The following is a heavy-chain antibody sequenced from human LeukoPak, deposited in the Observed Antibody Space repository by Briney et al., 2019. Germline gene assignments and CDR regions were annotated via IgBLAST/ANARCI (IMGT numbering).Heavy chain of an antibody. CDR3: ARDTTRTVTTDYYYGMDV. Sequence: SVKVSCKASGGTFSSYAISWVRQAPGQGLEWMGGIIPIFGTANYAQKFQGRVTITADESTSTVYMELSSLRSEDTAVYYCARDTTRTVTTDYYYGMDVWGQGTTVTVSS. CDR2: IIPIFGTA. V-gene: IGHV1-69*01. CDR1: GGTFSSYA. J-gene: IGHJ6*02. D-gene: IGHD4-17*01.